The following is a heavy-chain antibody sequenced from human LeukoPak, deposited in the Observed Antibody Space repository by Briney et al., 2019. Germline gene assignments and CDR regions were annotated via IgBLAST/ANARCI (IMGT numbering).Heavy chain of an antibody. CDR2: ISGYNGNT. D-gene: IGHD1-26*01. CDR3: ARDRLVGPSPSVYFQH. Sequence: ASVKVSCKASGYTFTSYGISWVRQAPGQGLEWMGWISGYNGNTNYAQKLQSRVTVTTDTSTSTAYMELRSLRSDDTAVYYCARDRLVGPSPSVYFQHRGQSTLVTVSS. CDR1: GYTFTSYG. J-gene: IGHJ1*01. V-gene: IGHV1-18*01.